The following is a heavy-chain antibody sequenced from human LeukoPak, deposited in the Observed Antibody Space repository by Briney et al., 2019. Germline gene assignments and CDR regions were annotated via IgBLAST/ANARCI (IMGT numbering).Heavy chain of an antibody. J-gene: IGHJ6*03. Sequence: ASVKVSCKASGGTFSSYAISWVRQAPGQGLEWMGGIIPISGTPNYAQKFQGRVTITADESTSTAYMELSSLRSDDTAVYYCARGPYGVYSGDYYYYYMDVWGKGTTVTISS. CDR2: IIPISGTP. CDR3: ARGPYGVYSGDYYYYYMDV. V-gene: IGHV1-69*13. CDR1: GGTFSSYA. D-gene: IGHD4-17*01.